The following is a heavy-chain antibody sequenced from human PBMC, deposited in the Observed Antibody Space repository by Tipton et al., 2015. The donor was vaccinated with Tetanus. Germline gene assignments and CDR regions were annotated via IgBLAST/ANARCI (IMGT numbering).Heavy chain of an antibody. D-gene: IGHD3-10*01. CDR2: IKQDGSEK. V-gene: IGHV3-7*01. J-gene: IGHJ4*02. CDR1: GFTFSSYW. CDR3: ARVGIWFGELMNYYFDY. Sequence: SLSLSCAASGFTFSSYWMSWVRQAPGKGLEWVANIKQDGSEKYYVDSVKGRFTISRDNAKNSLYLQMNSLRAEDTAVYYCARVGIWFGELMNYYFDYWGQGTLVTVSS.